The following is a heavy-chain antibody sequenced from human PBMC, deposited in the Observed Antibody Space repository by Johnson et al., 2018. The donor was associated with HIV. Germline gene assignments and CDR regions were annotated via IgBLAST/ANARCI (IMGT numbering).Heavy chain of an antibody. CDR2: IYSGGST. J-gene: IGHJ3*02. Sequence: VQLVESGGGLIQPGGSLRLSCAASGFTVSSNYMSWVRQAPGKGLEWVSVIYSGGSTYYADSVKGRFTISRDNSKNPLYLQMHSLRAEDTAVYYCARRGDQLLPYSLGAFDIWGQGTMVTVSS. D-gene: IGHD2-2*01. CDR1: GFTVSSNY. V-gene: IGHV3-53*01. CDR3: ARRGDQLLPYSLGAFDI.